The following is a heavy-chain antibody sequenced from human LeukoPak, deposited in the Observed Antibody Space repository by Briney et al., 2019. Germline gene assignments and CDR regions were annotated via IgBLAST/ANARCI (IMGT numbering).Heavy chain of an antibody. CDR3: ATSNSLFQNWFDP. CDR1: GGSISSYY. V-gene: IGHV4-59*08. J-gene: IGHJ5*02. Sequence: PSETLSLTCTVSGGSISSYYWSRIRQTPEKGLEWIGYMSYSGRSDYGPSLKSRVTMSLDTSKNQFSLRMTSVTAADTAVYYCATSNSLFQNWFDPWGQGTLVTVSS. CDR2: MSYSGRS. D-gene: IGHD2-21*01.